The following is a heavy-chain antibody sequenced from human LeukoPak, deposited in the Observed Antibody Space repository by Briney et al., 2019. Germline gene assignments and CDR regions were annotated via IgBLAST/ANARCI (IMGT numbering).Heavy chain of an antibody. Sequence: SETLSLTCTVSGGSISRYYWSWIRQPPGKGLEWIGYIYYSGSTNYNPSPKSRVNISVDTSKNQFSLKLSSVTAADTAVYYCARAVYGGNFLGYWGQGTLVTVSS. CDR2: IYYSGST. D-gene: IGHD4-23*01. CDR1: GGSISRYY. V-gene: IGHV4-59*01. J-gene: IGHJ4*02. CDR3: ARAVYGGNFLGY.